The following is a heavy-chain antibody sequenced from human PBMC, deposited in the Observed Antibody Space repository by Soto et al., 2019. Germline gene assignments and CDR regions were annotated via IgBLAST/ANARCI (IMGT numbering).Heavy chain of an antibody. V-gene: IGHV3-30-3*01. CDR3: ARVDAPAAKFPGTFDY. D-gene: IGHD2-2*01. Sequence: QVQLVESGGGVVQPGRSLRLSCAASGFTFSSYAMHWVRQAPGKGLEWVAVISYDGSNKYYADSVKGRFPISRDNSQNTLYLQMNSLRAEDTAVYYCARVDAPAAKFPGTFDYWGQGTLVTVSS. CDR1: GFTFSSYA. J-gene: IGHJ4*02. CDR2: ISYDGSNK.